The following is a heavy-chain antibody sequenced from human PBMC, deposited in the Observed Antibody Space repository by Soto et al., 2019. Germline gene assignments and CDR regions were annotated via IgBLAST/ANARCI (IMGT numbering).Heavy chain of an antibody. Sequence: SETLSLTCAVSGGSISSSTGWSWVRQPPGKGVGWIGSIYYSGSTYYNPSLKSRVTISVDTSKNQFSLKLSSVTAADTAVYYCARFFFSGVVVTAAYAFDIWGQGTMVTVSS. CDR2: IYYSGST. J-gene: IGHJ3*02. D-gene: IGHD2-21*02. V-gene: IGHV4-39*01. CDR1: GGSISSSTG. CDR3: ARFFFSGVVVTAAYAFDI.